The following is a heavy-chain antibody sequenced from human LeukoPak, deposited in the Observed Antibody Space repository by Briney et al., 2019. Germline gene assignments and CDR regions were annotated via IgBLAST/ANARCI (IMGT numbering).Heavy chain of an antibody. CDR1: GFTFDDYA. J-gene: IGHJ6*02. V-gene: IGHV3-9*01. CDR3: VKGLGFGRDYYYYGLDV. Sequence: GGSLRLSCAASGFTFDDYAMHWVRQAPGKGLEWVSGITWNSGTIGYADSVKGRFTISRDNAKNSLVLQMSSLRTEDTALYYCVKGLGFGRDYYYYGLDVWGQGTTVTVSS. CDR2: ITWNSGTI. D-gene: IGHD3-10*01.